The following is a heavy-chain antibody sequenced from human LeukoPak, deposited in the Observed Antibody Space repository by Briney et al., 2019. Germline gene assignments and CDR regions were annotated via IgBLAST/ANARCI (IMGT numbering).Heavy chain of an antibody. D-gene: IGHD3-16*02. CDR2: IYYSGST. V-gene: IGHV4-59*01. CDR1: GGSISSYY. J-gene: IGHJ4*02. CDR3: ARGRYYDYVWGSYRHLSGQYYFDY. Sequence: SETLSLTCTVSGGSISSYYWSWIRQPPGKGLEWIGYIYYSGSTNYNPSLKSRVTISVDTSKNQFSLKLSSVTAADTAVYYCARGRYYDYVWGSYRHLSGQYYFDYWGQGTLVTVSS.